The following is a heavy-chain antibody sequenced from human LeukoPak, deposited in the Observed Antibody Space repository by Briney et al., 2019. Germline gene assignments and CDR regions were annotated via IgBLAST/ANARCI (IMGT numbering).Heavy chain of an antibody. CDR1: GGTFSSYA. CDR2: ISAYNGNT. Sequence: ASVKVSCKASGGTFSSYAISWVRQAPGQGLEWMGWISAYNGNTNYAQKLQGRVTMTTDTSTSTAYMELRGLRSDDTAVYYCARVRSPAAGTRFDYWGQGTLVTVSS. D-gene: IGHD6-13*01. CDR3: ARVRSPAAGTRFDY. V-gene: IGHV1-18*01. J-gene: IGHJ4*02.